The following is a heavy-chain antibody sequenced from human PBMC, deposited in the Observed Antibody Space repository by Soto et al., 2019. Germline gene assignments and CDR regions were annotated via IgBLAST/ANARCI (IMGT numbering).Heavy chain of an antibody. CDR3: ARAEDYDFWSGPPKYFDN. V-gene: IGHV3-7*03. Sequence: LRLSCATSGFTFRSYWMTWVRQAPGKGPEWVANIKPDGSVKQYVDSVKGRFTVSRDNAKKSLDLQMNSLRVEDTAVYYCARAEDYDFWSGPPKYFDNWGQGTQVTVSS. CDR2: IKPDGSVK. CDR1: GFTFRSYW. J-gene: IGHJ4*02. D-gene: IGHD3-3*01.